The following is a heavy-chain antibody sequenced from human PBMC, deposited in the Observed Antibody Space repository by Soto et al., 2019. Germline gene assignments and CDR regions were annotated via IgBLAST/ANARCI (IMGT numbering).Heavy chain of an antibody. V-gene: IGHV1-18*01. Sequence: QVQLVQSGAEVKKPGASVKVSCKASGYTFTSYGISWVRQAPGQGLEWMGWISAYNGNTKYAQKLQGRVTRTTDPSPRTAYRELWSLRYYDTAVYYCATDLNLGLGGYWGQGTLLTVSS. CDR3: ATDLNLGLGGY. CDR2: ISAYNGNT. CDR1: GYTFTSYG. J-gene: IGHJ4*02. D-gene: IGHD3-16*01.